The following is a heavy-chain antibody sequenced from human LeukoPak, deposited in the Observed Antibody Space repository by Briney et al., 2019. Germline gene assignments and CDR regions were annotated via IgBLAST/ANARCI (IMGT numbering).Heavy chain of an antibody. CDR3: ARAYGDYVIGYHYGMDV. CDR1: GYTFTGYY. V-gene: IGHV1-2*04. Sequence: ASVKVSCKASGYTFTGYYMHWVRQAPGQGLEWMGWINPNSGGTNYAQKFQGWVTMTRDTSISTAYMELSRLRSDDTAVYYCARAYGDYVIGYHYGMDVWGQGTTVTVSS. CDR2: INPNSGGT. D-gene: IGHD4-17*01. J-gene: IGHJ6*02.